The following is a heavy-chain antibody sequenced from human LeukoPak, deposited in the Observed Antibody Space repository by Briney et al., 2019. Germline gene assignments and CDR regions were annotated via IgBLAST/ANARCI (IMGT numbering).Heavy chain of an antibody. V-gene: IGHV1-2*02. CDR2: INPNSGGT. D-gene: IGHD2-21*02. Sequence: ASVKVSCKASGYTFTGYYMHWVRQAPGQGLEWMGWINPNSGGTNYAQKFQGRVTMTRDTSISTAYMELSRLRSDDTAVYYCARDSRGGDCYLYYFDYWGQGTLVTVSS. CDR1: GYTFTGYY. J-gene: IGHJ4*02. CDR3: ARDSRGGDCYLYYFDY.